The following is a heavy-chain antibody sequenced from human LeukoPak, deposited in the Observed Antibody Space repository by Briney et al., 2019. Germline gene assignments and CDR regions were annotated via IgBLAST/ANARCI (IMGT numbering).Heavy chain of an antibody. CDR1: GFTFNIYT. CDR3: ARVAGYCDSTSNCYSDY. Sequence: GGSLRLSCAASGFTFNIYTMNWVRQSPGKGLEWVSSISSTSSNIYYADSVKGRFTISRDNAQNSLHLQMNSLRAEDTAVYYCARVAGYCDSTSNCYSDYWGQGTLVTVSS. J-gene: IGHJ4*02. D-gene: IGHD2-2*01. V-gene: IGHV3-21*01. CDR2: ISSTSSNI.